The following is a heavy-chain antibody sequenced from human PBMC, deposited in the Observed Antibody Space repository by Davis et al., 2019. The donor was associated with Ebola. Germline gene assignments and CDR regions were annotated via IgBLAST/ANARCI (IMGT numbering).Heavy chain of an antibody. V-gene: IGHV3-9*01. Sequence: PGGSLRLSCAASGFTFDDYAMHWVRQAPGKGLEWVSGISWNSGSIGYADSVKGRFTISRDNAKNTLYLQMNSLRAEDTAMYYCTRGGYYNSGSYVTPPFDYWGQGTLVTVSS. CDR2: ISWNSGSI. CDR3: TRGGYYNSGSYVTPPFDY. J-gene: IGHJ4*02. D-gene: IGHD3-10*01. CDR1: GFTFDDYA.